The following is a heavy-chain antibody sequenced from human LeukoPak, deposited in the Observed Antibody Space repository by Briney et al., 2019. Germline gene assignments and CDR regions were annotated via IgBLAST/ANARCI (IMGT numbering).Heavy chain of an antibody. CDR1: GFTFSNYW. D-gene: IGHD5-18*01. CDR2: IKEGGSEK. V-gene: IGHV3-7*01. J-gene: IGHJ4*02. CDR3: ARGWDTAMGKGFNY. Sequence: GGSLRLSCAASGFTFSNYWMSWVRQAPGQGLEWVANIKEGGSEKYYVDSVKGGFTISRDNAKNSLYLQMNSLRAEDAAVYCCARGWDTAMGKGFNYWGQGTLVTVSS.